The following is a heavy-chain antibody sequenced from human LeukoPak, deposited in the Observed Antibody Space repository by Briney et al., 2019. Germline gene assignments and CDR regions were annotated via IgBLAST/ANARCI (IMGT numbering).Heavy chain of an antibody. CDR2: ISAYNGNT. Sequence: GASVKVSCKASGYTFTSYGISWVRQAPGQGLEWMGWISAYNGNTNYAQKLQGRVTMTTDTSTSTAYMGLRSLRSDDTAVYYCARDLWFGELTRFDYWGQGTLVTVSS. J-gene: IGHJ4*02. V-gene: IGHV1-18*01. CDR3: ARDLWFGELTRFDY. CDR1: GYTFTSYG. D-gene: IGHD3-10*01.